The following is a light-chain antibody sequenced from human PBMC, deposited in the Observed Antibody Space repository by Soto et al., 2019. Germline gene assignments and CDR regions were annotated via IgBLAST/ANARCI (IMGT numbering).Light chain of an antibody. J-gene: IGKJ4*01. CDR2: RAS. V-gene: IGKV4-1*01. CDR1: QSLFYSSNNKTY. CDR3: QQYHSIALT. Sequence: DIVMTQSPDSLAVSLGERATINCKSSQSLFYSSNNKTYLAWFQRKPGQPPKLLISRASIRESGVPDRFSGSGSETDFSLTISSLQAEDVAIYFCQQYHSIALTFGGGTKVEIK.